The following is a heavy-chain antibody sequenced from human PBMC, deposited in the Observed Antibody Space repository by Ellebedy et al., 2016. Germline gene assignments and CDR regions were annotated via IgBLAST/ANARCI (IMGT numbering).Heavy chain of an antibody. CDR3: ARLKGRYCSDGSCSHIDY. Sequence: GESLKISCKGSGYSFTSYWIGWVRQILGKGLEWMGIIYPGDSDTRYSPSFQGRVTISADKSISTAYLQWSSLKASDTAMYYCARLKGRYCSDGSCSHIDYWGQGTLVTVSS. CDR2: IYPGDSDT. CDR1: GYSFTSYW. J-gene: IGHJ4*02. V-gene: IGHV5-51*01. D-gene: IGHD2-15*01.